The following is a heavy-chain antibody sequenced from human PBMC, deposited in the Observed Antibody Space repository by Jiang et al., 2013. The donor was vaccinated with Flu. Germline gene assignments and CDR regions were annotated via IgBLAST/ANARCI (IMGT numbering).Heavy chain of an antibody. CDR3: AREAIVGVGSIYGMDV. V-gene: IGHV1-69*01. CDR1: GGTFSSYT. D-gene: IGHD1-26*01. J-gene: IGHJ6*02. CDR2: IIPIFGTA. Sequence: AEVKKPGSSVKVSCKASGGTFSSYTINWVRQAPGQGLEWMGGIIPIFGTANYAQKFQGRVTITADESTSSAYMELSSLTSEDTAVYYCAREAIVGVGSIYGMDVWGQGTTVTVSS.